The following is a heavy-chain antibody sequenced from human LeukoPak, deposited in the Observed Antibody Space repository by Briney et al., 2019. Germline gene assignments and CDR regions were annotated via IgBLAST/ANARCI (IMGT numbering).Heavy chain of an antibody. CDR2: ISWNSGSI. V-gene: IGHV3-9*01. CDR1: GFTFDDYA. J-gene: IGHJ3*02. D-gene: IGHD2-21*01. Sequence: GGSLRLSCAASGFTFDDYAMHWVLQAPGKGLEWVSGISWNSGSIGYADSVKGRFTISRDNAKNSLYLQMNSLRAEDTAVYYCVPEGVNAFGIWGQGTMVTVSS. CDR3: VPEGVNAFGI.